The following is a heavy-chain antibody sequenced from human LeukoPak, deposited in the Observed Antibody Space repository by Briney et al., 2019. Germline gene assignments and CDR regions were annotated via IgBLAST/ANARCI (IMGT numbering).Heavy chain of an antibody. CDR2: ISGSGGST. Sequence: GGSLRLSCAASGFTFSSYAMSWVRQAPGKGLEWVSAISGSGGSTYYADSVKGRFTISRDNSKNTLYLQMNSLRAEDTAVYYCAKGGSYDFWSGYFDYWGQGTLVTVSS. D-gene: IGHD3-3*01. CDR3: AKGGSYDFWSGYFDY. J-gene: IGHJ4*02. CDR1: GFTFSSYA. V-gene: IGHV3-23*01.